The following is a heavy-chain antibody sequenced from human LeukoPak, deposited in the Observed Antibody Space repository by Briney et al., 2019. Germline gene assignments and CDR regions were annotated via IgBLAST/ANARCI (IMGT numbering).Heavy chain of an antibody. CDR3: AKGLPNYYDSSGVRD. D-gene: IGHD3-22*01. CDR2: ISGSGGST. Sequence: GGSLRLSCAASGFTFSDYYMSWIRQAPGKGLEWVSAISGSGGSTYYADSVKGRFTISRDNSKNTLYLQMNSLRAEDTAVYYCAKGLPNYYDSSGVRDWGQGTLVTVSS. CDR1: GFTFSDYY. J-gene: IGHJ4*02. V-gene: IGHV3-23*01.